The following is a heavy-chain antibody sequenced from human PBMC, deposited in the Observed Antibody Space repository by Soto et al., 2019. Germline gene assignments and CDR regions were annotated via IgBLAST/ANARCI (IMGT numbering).Heavy chain of an antibody. D-gene: IGHD2-15*01. CDR3: ARSSRGGNAGYFNL. Sequence: GGSLRLSCAASGFSVGSIYMSWVRQAPGKGLEWVSVIYSGGTTHDADSVKGRFTISRDNSKNTLYLQMNSLRAEDTAVYYCARSSRGGNAGYFNLWGRGTLVTVSS. V-gene: IGHV3-53*01. CDR2: IYSGGTT. J-gene: IGHJ2*01. CDR1: GFSVGSIY.